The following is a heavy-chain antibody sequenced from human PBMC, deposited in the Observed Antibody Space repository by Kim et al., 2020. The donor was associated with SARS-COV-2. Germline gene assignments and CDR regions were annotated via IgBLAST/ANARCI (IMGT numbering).Heavy chain of an antibody. J-gene: IGHJ4*02. CDR1: GYTFTGYY. V-gene: IGHV1-2*02. CDR2: INPNSGGT. D-gene: IGHD6-13*01. Sequence: ASVKVSCKASGYTFTGYYMHWVRQAPGQGLEWMGWINPNSGGTNYAQKFQGRVTMTRDTSISTAYMELSRLRSDDTAVYYCARMYSRSWNTIDYWGRGTLVTVSS. CDR3: ARMYSRSWNTIDY.